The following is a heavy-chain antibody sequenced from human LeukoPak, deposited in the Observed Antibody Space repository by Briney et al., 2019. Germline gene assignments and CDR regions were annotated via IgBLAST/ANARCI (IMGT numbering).Heavy chain of an antibody. D-gene: IGHD1-26*01. Sequence: GESLKISCKASGYTVNNYWIGWVRQMPGRGLEWMGMLYPDGSATTYHPSFEGRVTISADKSVTTAYLEWNSLKASDTALYYCVRRGLQSGTYPAYWGPGTLVTVSS. V-gene: IGHV5-51*01. CDR3: VRRGLQSGTYPAY. J-gene: IGHJ4*02. CDR2: LYPDGSAT. CDR1: GYTVNNYW.